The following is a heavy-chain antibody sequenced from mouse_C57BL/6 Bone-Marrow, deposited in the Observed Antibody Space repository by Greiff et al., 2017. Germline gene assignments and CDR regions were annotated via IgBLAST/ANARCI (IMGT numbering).Heavy chain of an antibody. D-gene: IGHD2-4*01. Sequence: VQLQESGAELARPGASVKLSCKASGYTFTSYGISWVKQRTGQGLEWIGEIYPRSGNTYYNEKFKGKATLTADTSSSTAYMELRSLTSEDSAVYFCARFYYDPSYWYFDVWGTGTTVTVSS. CDR2: IYPRSGNT. CDR3: ARFYYDPSYWYFDV. J-gene: IGHJ1*03. V-gene: IGHV1-81*01. CDR1: GYTFTSYG.